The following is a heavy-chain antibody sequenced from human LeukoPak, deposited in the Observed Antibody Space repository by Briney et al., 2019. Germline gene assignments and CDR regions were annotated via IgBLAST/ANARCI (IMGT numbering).Heavy chain of an antibody. V-gene: IGHV4-59*11. J-gene: IGHJ6*03. CDR2: IYYMGSA. D-gene: IGHD2-2*02. CDR1: GGSIGSHY. CDR3: ERGPQTADQYPPYYYYYMDI. Sequence: SETLSLTCSVSGGSIGSHYWTWIRQPPGEGLECIGYIYYMGSADYNPSLRSRFTISVDTSKNQFSLKLSSVTTADTAVYYCERGPQTADQYPPYYYYYMDIWGKGTTVTVSS.